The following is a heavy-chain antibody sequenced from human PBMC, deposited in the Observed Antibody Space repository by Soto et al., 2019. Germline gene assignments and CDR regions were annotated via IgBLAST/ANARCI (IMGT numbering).Heavy chain of an antibody. V-gene: IGHV4-34*01. CDR2: INHSGST. CDR1: GGSFSGYY. J-gene: IGHJ3*02. D-gene: IGHD3-3*01. CDR3: ARGVADWTYYDFWSGYRDDAFDI. Sequence: PSETLSLTCAVYGGSFSGYYWSWIRQPPGKGLEWIGEINHSGSTNYNPSLKSRVTISVDTSKNQFSLKLSSVTSADTAVYYCARGVADWTYYDFWSGYRDDAFDIWGQGTMVTVSS.